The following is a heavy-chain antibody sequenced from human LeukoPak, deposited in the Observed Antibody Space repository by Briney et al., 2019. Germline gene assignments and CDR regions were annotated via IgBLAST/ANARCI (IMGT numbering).Heavy chain of an antibody. V-gene: IGHV1-45*02. J-gene: IGHJ3*02. D-gene: IGHD4-17*01. Sequence: SVKVSCKASGYTFTYRYLHWVRQAPGQALEWMGWITPFNGNTNYAQKFQDRVTITRDRSMSTAYMELSSLRSEDTAMYYCAAPTTVTTSGAFDIWGQGTMVTVSS. CDR1: GYTFTYRY. CDR2: ITPFNGNT. CDR3: AAPTTVTTSGAFDI.